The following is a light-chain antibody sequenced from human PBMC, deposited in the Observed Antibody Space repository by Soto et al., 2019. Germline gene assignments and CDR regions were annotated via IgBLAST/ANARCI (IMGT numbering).Light chain of an antibody. CDR3: QVWDSSSDHVV. V-gene: IGLV3-21*02. CDR1: NIGSKS. CDR2: DDS. J-gene: IGLJ2*01. Sequence: SYVLTQPPSVSAAPGQTARITCGGNNIGSKSVYWFQQKSGQAPVLVVYDDSDRPSGIPDRFSGSNSGNTATLTVSRLEAGDEADYYCQVWDSSSDHVVFGGGTKLTVL.